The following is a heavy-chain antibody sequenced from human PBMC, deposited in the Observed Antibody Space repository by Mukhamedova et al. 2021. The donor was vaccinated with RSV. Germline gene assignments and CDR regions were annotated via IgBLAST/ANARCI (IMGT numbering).Heavy chain of an antibody. D-gene: IGHD2-8*01. CDR2: INHSGST. CDR3: ARVRGVCRTFDY. J-gene: IGHJ4*02. V-gene: IGHV4-34*01. Sequence: WVRQPPGKGLEWIGEINHSGSTNYNPSLKSRVTISVDTSKNHFSLRLSSVTAADTAVYYFARVRGVCRTFDYWGQGTLVTVSS.